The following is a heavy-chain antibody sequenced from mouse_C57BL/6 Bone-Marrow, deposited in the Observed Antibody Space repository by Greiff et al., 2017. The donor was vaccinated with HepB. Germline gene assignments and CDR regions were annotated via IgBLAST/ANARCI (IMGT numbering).Heavy chain of an antibody. D-gene: IGHD1-1*01. CDR2: IDPSDSET. CDR1: GYTFTSYW. Sequence: QVQLQQPGAELVRPGSSVKLSCKASGYTFTSYWMHWVKQRPIQGLEWIGNIDPSDSETHYNQKFKDKATLTVDKSSSTAYMQLSSLTSEDSAVYYCARRDGSSYGWYFDVWGTGTTVTVSS. J-gene: IGHJ1*03. V-gene: IGHV1-52*01. CDR3: ARRDGSSYGWYFDV.